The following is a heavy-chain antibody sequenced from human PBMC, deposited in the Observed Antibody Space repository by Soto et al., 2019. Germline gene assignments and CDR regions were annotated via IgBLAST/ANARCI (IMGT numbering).Heavy chain of an antibody. CDR3: ARVIGESPGWFDP. J-gene: IGHJ5*02. Sequence: QVQLVQSGAEVKKPGSSVKVSCKASGGTFSSYTISWVRQAPGQRLEWMGRIIPILGIANYAQKFQGRVTITADKSTSTAYMELSSLRSEDTAVYYCARVIGESPGWFDPWGQGTLVTVSS. CDR1: GGTFSSYT. D-gene: IGHD2-21*01. V-gene: IGHV1-69*02. CDR2: IIPILGIA.